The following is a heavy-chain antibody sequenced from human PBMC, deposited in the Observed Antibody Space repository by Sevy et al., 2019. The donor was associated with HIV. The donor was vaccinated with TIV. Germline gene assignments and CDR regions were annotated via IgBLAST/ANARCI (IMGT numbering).Heavy chain of an antibody. V-gene: IGHV3-30*04. J-gene: IGHJ3*02. CDR1: GFTFSSYA. CDR2: ISYDGSNK. Sequence: GGSLRLSCAASGFTFSSYAMHWVRQAPGKGLEWAAVISYDGSNKYYADSVKGRFTISRDNSKNTLYLQMNSLRAEDTAVYYCARDLGCGGDCYFDAFDIWGQGTMVTVSS. D-gene: IGHD2-21*02. CDR3: ARDLGCGGDCYFDAFDI.